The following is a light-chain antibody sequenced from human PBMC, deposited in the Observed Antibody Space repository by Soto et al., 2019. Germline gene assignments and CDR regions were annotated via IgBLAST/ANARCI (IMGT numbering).Light chain of an antibody. Sequence: QSVLTQPPSVSGAPGQRVTISCTGSSSNIGAGYYVHWYQQLPGTAPKLLIYGNSNRPSGVPDRFPGSKSGTTASLAITGLQAEDEADYYCQSYDSSLTGSVFGGGTKLTVL. CDR2: GNS. CDR3: QSYDSSLTGSV. CDR1: SSNIGAGYY. V-gene: IGLV1-40*01. J-gene: IGLJ3*02.